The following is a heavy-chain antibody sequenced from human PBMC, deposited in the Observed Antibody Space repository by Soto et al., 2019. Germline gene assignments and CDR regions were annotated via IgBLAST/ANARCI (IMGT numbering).Heavy chain of an antibody. Sequence: QVHLVQSGAEVRKPGASVKVSCKASGYTFSSYAMHWVRQAPGQRLEWMGWINAGYGNTKSSQKFQDRVSIPRDTSASTAYMELTSLRSEDTAVYYCARDTGDGTFYFWGQGTLVTVSS. V-gene: IGHV1-3*01. CDR3: ARDTGDGTFYF. J-gene: IGHJ4*02. CDR1: GYTFSSYA. D-gene: IGHD7-27*01. CDR2: INAGYGNT.